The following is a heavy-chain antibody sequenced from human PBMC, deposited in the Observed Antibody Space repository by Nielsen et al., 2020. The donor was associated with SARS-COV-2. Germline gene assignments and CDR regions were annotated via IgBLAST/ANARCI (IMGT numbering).Heavy chain of an antibody. D-gene: IGHD1-26*01. V-gene: IGHV4-39*01. CDR3: ARQSPSGSYPEVYRIDP. J-gene: IGHJ5*02. CDR2: IYHSGST. Sequence: RQAPGKGLEWIGSIYHSGSTYYNPSLKSRVTISVDTSKNQFSLKLSSVTAADTAVYYCARQSPSGSYPEVYRIDPWGQGTLVTVSS.